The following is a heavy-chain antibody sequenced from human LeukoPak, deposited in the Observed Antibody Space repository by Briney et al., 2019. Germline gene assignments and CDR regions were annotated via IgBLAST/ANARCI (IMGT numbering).Heavy chain of an antibody. CDR1: GLTFSNAW. J-gene: IGHJ4*02. CDR2: IRSMSAGGTV. V-gene: IGHV3-15*01. D-gene: IGHD2-8*01. CDR3: TKVGVYYYDA. Sequence: PGGSLTLSCTASGLTFSNAWMTWVRQVPGKGLEWVGRIRSMSAGGTVDYAAPVQGRFTISRDDSKNTVYLHMNSLRTEDTAIYYCTKVGVYYYDAWGQGTLVTVSS.